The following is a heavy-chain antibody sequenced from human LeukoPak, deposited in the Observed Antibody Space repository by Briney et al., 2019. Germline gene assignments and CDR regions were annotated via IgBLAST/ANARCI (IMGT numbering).Heavy chain of an antibody. Sequence: KPSETLSLTCAVSGDSISSGGYAWSWIRQTPGKGLEWIAYIHDSGSTYYNPSLKSRVSISVDTSKNQFSLKLSSVTAADTAVYYCARAEDSYGSLYFDYWGQGTLVTVSS. CDR2: IHDSGST. J-gene: IGHJ4*02. CDR1: GDSISSGGYA. CDR3: ARAEDSYGSLYFDY. D-gene: IGHD5-18*01. V-gene: IGHV4-30-4*07.